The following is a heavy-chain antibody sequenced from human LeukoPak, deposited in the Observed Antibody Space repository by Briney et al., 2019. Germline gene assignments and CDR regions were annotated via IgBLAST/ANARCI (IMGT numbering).Heavy chain of an antibody. D-gene: IGHD5-12*01. Sequence: GGSLRLSCAASGFTFSTNSMTWVRQAPGKGLEWVSAISGSGGRTYYADSVKGRFTISRDNSKNTLFLQVNSLRAEDTAVYYCAKEHTSKGYDDYWGLGTLVTVSS. V-gene: IGHV3-23*01. CDR2: ISGSGGRT. CDR1: GFTFSTNS. CDR3: AKEHTSKGYDDY. J-gene: IGHJ4*02.